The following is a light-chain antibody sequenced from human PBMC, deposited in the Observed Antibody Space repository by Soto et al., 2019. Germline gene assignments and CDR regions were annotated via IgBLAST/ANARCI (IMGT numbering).Light chain of an antibody. V-gene: IGKV3-15*01. CDR2: GAS. CDR1: QYVSSK. CDR3: QQYNNWPPWT. Sequence: EIVMTQSPGTLSVSPGERATLSCRASQYVSSKLAWYQQKPGQAPRLLIYGASTRATGIPARFSGSGSGTEFTLTISSLQSEDFAVYYCQQYNNWPPWTCGQGTKVEIK. J-gene: IGKJ1*01.